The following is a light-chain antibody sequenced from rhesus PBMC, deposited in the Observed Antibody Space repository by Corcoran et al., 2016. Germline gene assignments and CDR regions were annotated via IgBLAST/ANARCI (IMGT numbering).Light chain of an antibody. Sequence: DIQMTQSPSSLSASVGDRVTITCQASQSLSNYLNWYQQKPGKITKLLIYIASSLQSGIPSRFSGSGSRTAFPLSISSLQPEGFATNYCQQGYSYPWTFGQGTKVKIK. CDR3: QQGYSYPWT. V-gene: IGKV1-43*03. CDR2: IAS. CDR1: QSLSNY. J-gene: IGKJ1*01.